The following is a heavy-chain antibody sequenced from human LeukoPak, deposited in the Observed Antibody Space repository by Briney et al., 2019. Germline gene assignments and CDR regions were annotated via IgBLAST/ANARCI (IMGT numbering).Heavy chain of an antibody. J-gene: IGHJ6*03. Sequence: GASVKVSCKASGGTFSSYAISWVRQAPGQGLEWMGGIIPIFGTANYAQKFQGRVTITTDESTSTAYMELSSLRSEDTAVYYRARKSYYYDSSGYPNYHYYYMDVWGKGTTVTVSS. CDR3: ARKSYYYDSSGYPNYHYYYMDV. V-gene: IGHV1-69*05. CDR1: GGTFSSYA. CDR2: IIPIFGTA. D-gene: IGHD3-22*01.